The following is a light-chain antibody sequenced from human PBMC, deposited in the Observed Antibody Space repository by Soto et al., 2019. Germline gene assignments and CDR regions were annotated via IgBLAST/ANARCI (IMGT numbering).Light chain of an antibody. CDR3: QQYGNSPLYS. J-gene: IGKJ2*03. CDR2: GTS. CDR1: QTVDSAY. V-gene: IGKV3-20*01. Sequence: EIVLTQSLGTLSLSPGERATLSCRASQTVDSAYLAWYQQRPGQAPRLLIYGTSNRATGIPGRFGGSGSGTDFTLTISRLEPEDFAVYYCQQYGNSPLYSFGQGTKLEMK.